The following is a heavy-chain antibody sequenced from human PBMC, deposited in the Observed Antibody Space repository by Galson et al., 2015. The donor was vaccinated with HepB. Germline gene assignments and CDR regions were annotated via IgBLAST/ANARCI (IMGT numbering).Heavy chain of an antibody. V-gene: IGHV3-11*01. J-gene: IGHJ6*02. CDR3: ARAQGSGSYYEVYYYYGMDV. CDR1: GFTFSDYY. D-gene: IGHD1-26*01. CDR2: ISSSGSTI. Sequence: SLRLSCAASGFTFSDYYMSWIRQAPGKGLEWVSYISSSGSTIYYADSVKGRFTISRDNAKNSLYLQMNSLRAEDTAVYYCARAQGSGSYYEVYYYYGMDVWGQGTTVTVSS.